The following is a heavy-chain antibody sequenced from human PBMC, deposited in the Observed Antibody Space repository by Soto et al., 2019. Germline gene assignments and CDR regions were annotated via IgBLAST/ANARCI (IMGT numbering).Heavy chain of an antibody. Sequence: GGSLRLSCAASGFTFSSYAMSWVRQAPGKGLEWVSAISGSGGSTYYADSVKGRFTISRDNSKNTLYLQMNSLRAEDTAVYYCAKDYDFWSGYSTVFDYWGQGNMVTVPS. CDR1: GFTFSSYA. J-gene: IGHJ4*02. V-gene: IGHV3-23*01. D-gene: IGHD3-3*01. CDR3: AKDYDFWSGYSTVFDY. CDR2: ISGSGGST.